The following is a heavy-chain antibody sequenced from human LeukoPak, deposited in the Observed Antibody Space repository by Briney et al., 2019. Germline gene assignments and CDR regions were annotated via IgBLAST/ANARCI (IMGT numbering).Heavy chain of an antibody. Sequence: PGGSLRLSCAASGFTFSSYSMTWVRQAPGKGLEWVSSISSSSSYIYYADSVKGRFTISRDNAKNSLYLQMNSLRAEDTAVYYCARNTYYYDSSGHTDYWGQGTLVTVSS. CDR2: ISSSSSYI. J-gene: IGHJ4*02. V-gene: IGHV3-21*01. CDR1: GFTFSSYS. CDR3: ARNTYYYDSSGHTDY. D-gene: IGHD3-22*01.